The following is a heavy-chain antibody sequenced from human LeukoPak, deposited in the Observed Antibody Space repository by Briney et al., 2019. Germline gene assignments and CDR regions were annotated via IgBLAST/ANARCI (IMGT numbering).Heavy chain of an antibody. J-gene: IGHJ4*02. V-gene: IGHV4-38-2*02. D-gene: IGHD3-22*01. CDR3: ARVKETYYYDSSGGTIDY. Sequence: SETLSLTCTVSGYSISSGYYWGWIRQPPGKGLEWIGSIYYSGSTYYNPSLKSRVTISVDTSKNQFSLKLSSVTAADTAVYYCARVKETYYYDSSGGTIDYWGQGTLVTVSS. CDR2: IYYSGST. CDR1: GYSISSGYY.